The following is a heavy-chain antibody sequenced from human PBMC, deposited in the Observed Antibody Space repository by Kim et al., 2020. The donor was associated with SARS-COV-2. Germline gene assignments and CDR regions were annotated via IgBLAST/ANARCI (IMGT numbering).Heavy chain of an antibody. V-gene: IGHV3-13*01. CDR1: GFTFSSYD. CDR3: ARGGDMTGVGDAFDI. Sequence: GGSLRLSCAASGFTFSSYDMHWVRQATGKGLEWVSAIGTAGDTYYPGSVKGRFTISRENAKNSLYLQMNSLRAGDTAVYYCARGGDMTGVGDAFDIWGQGTMVTVSS. D-gene: IGHD3-3*01. CDR2: IGTAGDT. J-gene: IGHJ3*02.